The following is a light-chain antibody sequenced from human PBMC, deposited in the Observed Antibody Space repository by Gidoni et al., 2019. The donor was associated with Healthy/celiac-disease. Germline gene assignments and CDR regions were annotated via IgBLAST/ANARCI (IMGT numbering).Light chain of an antibody. J-gene: IGKJ2*01. Sequence: EIVMTQSPLSLPVTPGEPASISCRSSQSLLHSNGYNYLDWYLQKPGQAPQLLIYLGSNRASGVPDRFSGSGSGTDFTLKISRVEAEDVGVYYCMQALQTPYTFXQXTKLEIK. CDR3: MQALQTPYT. CDR2: LGS. CDR1: QSLLHSNGYNY. V-gene: IGKV2-28*01.